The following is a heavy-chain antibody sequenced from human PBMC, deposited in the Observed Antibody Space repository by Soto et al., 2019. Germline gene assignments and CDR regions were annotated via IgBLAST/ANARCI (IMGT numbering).Heavy chain of an antibody. Sequence: ASVKVAFKASEYTLTNNASHLVGQENGQSPESLGWINVANGNTEYSRKFQGRVTLTGDASADTAYMELSSLRSEDTAVYFCARDLGFDILTGYSYYYYYALDVWGQGTTVTVSS. CDR2: INVANGNT. CDR1: EYTLTNNA. D-gene: IGHD3-9*01. J-gene: IGHJ6*02. CDR3: ARDLGFDILTGYSYYYYYALDV. V-gene: IGHV1-3*01.